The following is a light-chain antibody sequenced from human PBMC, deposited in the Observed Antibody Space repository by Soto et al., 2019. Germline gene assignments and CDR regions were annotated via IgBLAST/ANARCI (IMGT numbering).Light chain of an antibody. CDR3: QQQQT. CDR1: QSVSSSY. V-gene: IGKV3-20*01. CDR2: GAS. J-gene: IGKJ1*01. Sequence: EIVLTQSPGTRSLSPGERATLSCRASQSVSSSYLAWYQQKPGQAPRLLIYGASSRATGIPDRFSGSGSGTDVTLTISRLEPEDFAVYYCQQQQTFGQGTKVEIK.